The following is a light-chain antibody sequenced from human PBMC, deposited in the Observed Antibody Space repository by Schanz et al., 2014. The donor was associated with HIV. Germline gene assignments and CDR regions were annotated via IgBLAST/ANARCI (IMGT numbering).Light chain of an antibody. CDR2: EVT. V-gene: IGLV2-8*01. CDR3: SSYGGSNNLL. CDR1: SSDVGGYKY. J-gene: IGLJ2*01. Sequence: QSALTQPPSASGSPGQSVTISCTGTSSDVGGYKYVSWYQHHPGKAPKLMIYEVTKRPSGVPDRFSGSKSGNTASLTVSGLQAEDEADYYCSSYGGSNNLLFGGGTKLTVL.